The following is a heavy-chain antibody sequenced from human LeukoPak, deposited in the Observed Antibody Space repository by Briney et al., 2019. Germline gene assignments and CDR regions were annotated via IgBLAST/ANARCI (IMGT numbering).Heavy chain of an antibody. CDR2: VDHTGST. Sequence: SETLSLTCSVSDDSITMYYWTWIRQPPGKGLEWIGYVDHTGSTNFNPSLNGRVSISRDTSKNLFSLRLRSVSAADTAVYFCARGRVSSSTYYSTYYYYFYMDVWGKGTTVTVSS. CDR1: DDSITMYY. CDR3: ARGRVSSSTYYSTYYYYFYMDV. V-gene: IGHV4-59*01. D-gene: IGHD3-22*01. J-gene: IGHJ6*03.